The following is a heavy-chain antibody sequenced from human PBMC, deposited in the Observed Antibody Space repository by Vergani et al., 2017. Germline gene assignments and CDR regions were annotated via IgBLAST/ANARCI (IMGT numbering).Heavy chain of an antibody. CDR2: LTGGGGST. D-gene: IGHD1-1*01. CDR1: GFTFSTYA. Sequence: EVQLLESGGSLKQPGGSVRLSCAASGFTFSTYAMHWVRQAPGKGLEWVSALTGGGGSTYYADSFKGRFIISRDNSRDTLYLQMNSLRPEDTAVYYCATKSCGTPGCQIGYFREWGQGTLVTVSS. V-gene: IGHV3-23*01. CDR3: ATKSCGTPGCQIGYFRE. J-gene: IGHJ1*01.